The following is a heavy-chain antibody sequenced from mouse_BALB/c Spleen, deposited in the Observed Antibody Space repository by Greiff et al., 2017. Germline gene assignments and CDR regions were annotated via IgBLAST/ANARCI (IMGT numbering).Heavy chain of an antibody. V-gene: IGHV5-6-2*01. J-gene: IGHJ3*01. CDR1: GFTFSSYY. CDR2: INSNGGST. D-gene: IGHD2-14*01. CDR3: ARNYRYDVLAWFAY. Sequence: EVKLVESGGGLVKLGGSLKLSCAASGFTFSSYYMSWVRQTPEKRLELVAAINSNGGSTYYPDTVKGRFTISRDNAKNTLYLQMSSLKSEDTALYYCARNYRYDVLAWFAYWGQGTLVTVSA.